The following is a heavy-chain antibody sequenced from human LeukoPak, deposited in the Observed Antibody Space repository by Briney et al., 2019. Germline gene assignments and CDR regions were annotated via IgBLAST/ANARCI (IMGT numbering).Heavy chain of an antibody. J-gene: IGHJ4*02. Sequence: GGSLRLSCAASGFTFSGYAMSWVRQSPGKGLEWVSAISGGSDGTFYADSVKGRFTISRDNSKNTLYLQMNSLRAEDTAVYYCAKCGAKPVGIAAAGIIDYWGQGTLVTVSS. D-gene: IGHD6-13*01. CDR1: GFTFSGYA. CDR3: AKCGAKPVGIAAAGIIDY. V-gene: IGHV3-23*01. CDR2: ISGGSDGT.